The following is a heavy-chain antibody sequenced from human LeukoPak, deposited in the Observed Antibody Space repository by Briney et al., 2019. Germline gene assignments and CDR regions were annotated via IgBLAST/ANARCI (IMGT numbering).Heavy chain of an antibody. CDR1: GGSISSGSYY. CDR3: ARGGYDRGYYYYMDV. V-gene: IGHV4-39*07. Sequence: SETLSLTCTVSGGSISSGSYYWGWIRQPPGKGLEWIGSIYYSGSTYYNPSLKSRVTISVDTSKNQFSLKLSSVTAADTAVYYCARGGYDRGYYYYMDVWGKGTTVTVSS. J-gene: IGHJ6*03. D-gene: IGHD3-22*01. CDR2: IYYSGST.